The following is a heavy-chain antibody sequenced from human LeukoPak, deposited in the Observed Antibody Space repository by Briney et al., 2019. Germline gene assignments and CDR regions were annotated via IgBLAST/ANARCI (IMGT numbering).Heavy chain of an antibody. CDR1: GFTFSSYA. V-gene: IGHV3-23*01. D-gene: IGHD4-17*01. Sequence: GGSLRLSCAASGFTFSSYAMSWVRQAPGKGLEWVSGISGGGGSTYYADSVKGRFTISRDNSKNTLYLQMNSLRAEDTAVFYCAKELLPRVNYGDYGYYFDYWGQGTLVTVSS. J-gene: IGHJ4*02. CDR3: AKELLPRVNYGDYGYYFDY. CDR2: ISGGGGST.